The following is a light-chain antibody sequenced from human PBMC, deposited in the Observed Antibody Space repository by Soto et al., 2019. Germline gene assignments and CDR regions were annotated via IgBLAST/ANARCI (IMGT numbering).Light chain of an antibody. V-gene: IGLV1-44*01. J-gene: IGLJ2*01. Sequence: QSVLTQPPSASGTPGQRITISCSGSSSSIGSNTVNWYQQVPGTAPKLLIHSNNQRPSGVPDRFSGSKSGTSASLAISGLQSEDEADYYCATWDDSLNAVVFGGGTQLTVL. CDR2: SNN. CDR3: ATWDDSLNAVV. CDR1: SSSIGSNT.